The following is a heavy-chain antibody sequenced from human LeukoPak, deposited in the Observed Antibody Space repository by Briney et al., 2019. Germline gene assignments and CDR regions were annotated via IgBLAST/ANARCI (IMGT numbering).Heavy chain of an antibody. V-gene: IGHV4-4*02. CDR3: ARVNINNWHSCDY. CDR1: GGSISSNNW. J-gene: IGHJ4*02. D-gene: IGHD1-1*01. CDR2: IYHSGSP. Sequence: SGTLSLTCAVSGGSISSNNWWGWVRQPPGEGPEWIGEIYHSGSPNYNPSLKSRVTISVDKSRNHFSLNLSSVTAADTAVYYCARVNINNWHSCDYWGQGTLVTVSS.